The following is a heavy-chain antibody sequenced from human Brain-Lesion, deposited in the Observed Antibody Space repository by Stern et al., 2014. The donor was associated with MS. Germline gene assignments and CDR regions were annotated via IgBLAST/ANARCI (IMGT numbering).Heavy chain of an antibody. V-gene: IGHV1-2*02. CDR3: ARDQRGITIFGVVTDYYYLGMDV. Sequence: QVKLVESGAEVKKPGASVKVSCKTSGYIFTGYYIHWVRQAPGQGLEWMAWINPNTGGTKYAQKFPGRVTMSRDTSISTAYVELSSLTSDDTAVYYCARDQRGITIFGVVTDYYYLGMDVWGQGTTVTVSS. D-gene: IGHD3-3*01. CDR2: INPNTGGT. J-gene: IGHJ6*02. CDR1: GYIFTGYY.